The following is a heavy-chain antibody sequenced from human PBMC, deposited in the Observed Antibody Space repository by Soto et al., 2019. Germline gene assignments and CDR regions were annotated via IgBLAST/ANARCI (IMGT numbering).Heavy chain of an antibody. J-gene: IGHJ3*02. D-gene: IGHD3-22*01. V-gene: IGHV4-59*08. CDR2: IYYSGST. Sequence: PSETLSLTCTVSGGSISSYYWSWIRQPPGKGLEWIGYIYYSGSTNYNPSLKSRVTISVDTSKNQFSLKLSSVTAADTAVYYCSRAQNYYDSTGSFDIWGQGTMVTVS. CDR1: GGSISSYY. CDR3: SRAQNYYDSTGSFDI.